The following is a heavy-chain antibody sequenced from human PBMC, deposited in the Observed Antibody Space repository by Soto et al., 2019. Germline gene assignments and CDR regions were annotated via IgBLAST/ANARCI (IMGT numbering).Heavy chain of an antibody. V-gene: IGHV1-18*01. J-gene: IGHJ4*02. CDR2: ISTYKGNT. Sequence: ASVKVSCKASGYTFTSYGISWVRQAPGQGLERMGWISTYKGNTDYAQKFQDRVTMTTDTSTSTAYMELRSLRSDDTAVYYCARDPNVLLWFGELFWDYWGQGTLVTVSS. CDR3: ARDPNVLLWFGELFWDY. D-gene: IGHD3-10*01. CDR1: GYTFTSYG.